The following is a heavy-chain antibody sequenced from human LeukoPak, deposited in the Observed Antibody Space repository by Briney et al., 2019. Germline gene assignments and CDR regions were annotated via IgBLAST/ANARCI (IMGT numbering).Heavy chain of an antibody. V-gene: IGHV3-30-3*01. CDR1: GFTFSSYA. CDR2: MSYDGSNK. CDR3: ARSLLDDYDSSGYLF. D-gene: IGHD3-22*01. Sequence: GRSLRLSCAASGFTFSSYAMHWVRQAPGKGLEWVAVMSYDGSNKYYADSVKGRFTISRDNSKNTLYLQMNSLRAEDTAVYYCARSLLDDYDSSGYLFWGQGTMVTVSS. J-gene: IGHJ3*01.